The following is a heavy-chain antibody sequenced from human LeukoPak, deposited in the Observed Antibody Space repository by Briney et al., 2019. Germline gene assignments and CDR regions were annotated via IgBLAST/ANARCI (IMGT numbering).Heavy chain of an antibody. CDR3: AELGITMIGGV. J-gene: IGHJ6*04. CDR1: GFTFSNYW. Sequence: GGSLRLSCAASGFTFSNYWMTWVRQAPRKGLEGVASIKQDGNEKYYVESVKGRFTISRDNAKNSLYLQMNSLRAEDTAVYYCAELGITMIGGVWGKGTTVTISS. CDR2: IKQDGNEK. D-gene: IGHD3-10*02. V-gene: IGHV3-7*01.